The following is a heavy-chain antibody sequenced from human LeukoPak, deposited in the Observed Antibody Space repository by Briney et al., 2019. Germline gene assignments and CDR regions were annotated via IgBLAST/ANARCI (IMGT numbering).Heavy chain of an antibody. J-gene: IGHJ4*02. CDR2: TYYNSKWYN. D-gene: IGHD6-6*01. CDR1: GDSVSSNSAA. Sequence: SQTLSLTCGISGDSVSSNSAAWYWIRQSPSRGLEWLGRTYYNSKWYNDYAVSVKSRITINPDTSKNQFSLHLNSVTPADTAVYYCAGDASARPLEYWGQGTLVTVSS. V-gene: IGHV6-1*01. CDR3: AGDASARPLEY.